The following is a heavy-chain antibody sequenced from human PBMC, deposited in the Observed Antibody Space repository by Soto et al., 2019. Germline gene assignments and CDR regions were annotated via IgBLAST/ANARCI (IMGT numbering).Heavy chain of an antibody. Sequence: EVQLVESGGGLVQPGGSLRLSSAASGFTFSSYSMNWVRQAPGKGLERVSYISSSSSTIYYADSVKGRFTISRDNAKDSLYLPMNSLRAEDTAVYYCARVMSAAAELDYWGQGTLVTVSS. V-gene: IGHV3-48*01. CDR3: ARVMSAAAELDY. D-gene: IGHD6-13*01. CDR1: GFTFSSYS. J-gene: IGHJ4*02. CDR2: ISSSSSTI.